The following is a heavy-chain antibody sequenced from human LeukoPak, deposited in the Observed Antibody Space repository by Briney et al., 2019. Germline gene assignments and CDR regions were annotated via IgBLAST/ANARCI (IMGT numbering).Heavy chain of an antibody. D-gene: IGHD3-3*01. CDR1: GYTFTSYG. J-gene: IGHJ6*03. CDR2: ISGYNGNT. Sequence: ASVKVSCKASGYTFTSYGISWVRQAPGQGLEWMGWISGYNGNTKYAQKFQARVTLTTDTSTSTAYMELSRLRSDDTAVYYCARDRKYYDFWSGSYYYYMDVWGKGTTVTVSS. V-gene: IGHV1-18*01. CDR3: ARDRKYYDFWSGSYYYYMDV.